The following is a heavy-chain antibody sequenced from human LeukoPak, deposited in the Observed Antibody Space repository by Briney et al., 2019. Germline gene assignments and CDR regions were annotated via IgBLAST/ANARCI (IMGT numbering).Heavy chain of an antibody. Sequence: ASVKVSCKASGYTFTSYDINWVRQATGQGLEWMGWMNPNSGNTGYAQKFQGRVTTTRNTSISTAYMELSSLRSEDTAVYYCASGGRSSWFRPALYYYMDVWGKGTTVTVSS. CDR3: ASGGRSSWFRPALYYYMDV. CDR1: GYTFTSYD. J-gene: IGHJ6*03. CDR2: MNPNSGNT. V-gene: IGHV1-8*01. D-gene: IGHD6-13*01.